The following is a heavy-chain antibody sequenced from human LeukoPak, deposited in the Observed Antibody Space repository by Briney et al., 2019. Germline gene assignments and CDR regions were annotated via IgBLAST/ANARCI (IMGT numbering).Heavy chain of an antibody. J-gene: IGHJ4*02. D-gene: IGHD1-26*01. V-gene: IGHV4-61*02. CDR1: GGSISSGSYY. Sequence: SETLSLTCTVSGGSISSGSYYWSWIRQPAGKGLEWIGRIYTSGSTNYNPSLKSRVTISVDTSKNQFSLKLSSVTAADTAVYYCARVLSGRYYGVDYWGQGTLVTVSS. CDR2: IYTSGST. CDR3: ARVLSGRYYGVDY.